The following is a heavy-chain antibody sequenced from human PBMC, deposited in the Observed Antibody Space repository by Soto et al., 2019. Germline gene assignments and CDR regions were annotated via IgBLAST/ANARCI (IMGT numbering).Heavy chain of an antibody. V-gene: IGHV4-59*01. Sequence: SETLSLTCTVSGDSISSYYWSWIRQPPGKGLEWIGYIYNSGSTNYNPSLKSRVTISLDTSKNQFSLKLSSVTAADTAVYYCARHDYDDYAPWFDPWGQGTLVTVSS. CDR3: ARHDYDDYAPWFDP. CDR2: IYNSGST. D-gene: IGHD4-17*01. J-gene: IGHJ5*02. CDR1: GDSISSYY.